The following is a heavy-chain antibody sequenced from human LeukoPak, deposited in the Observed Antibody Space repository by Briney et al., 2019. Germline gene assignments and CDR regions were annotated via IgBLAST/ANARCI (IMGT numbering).Heavy chain of an antibody. Sequence: PGRSLRLSCEASGFNFNVYAMHWVRQAPGKGLEWVAGISDSGGSTKYADSVKGRFTIARDNRKNTLYLQMNSLRAEDTAVYFCAKRGVVIRVILVGFHKEAYYFESWGQGALVTVSS. CDR3: AKRGVVIRVILVGFHKEAYYFES. CDR1: GFNFNVYA. CDR2: ISDSGGST. V-gene: IGHV3-23*01. D-gene: IGHD3/OR15-3a*01. J-gene: IGHJ4*02.